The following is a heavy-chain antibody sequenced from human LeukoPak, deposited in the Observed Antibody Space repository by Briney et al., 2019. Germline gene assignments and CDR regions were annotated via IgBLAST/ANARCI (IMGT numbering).Heavy chain of an antibody. CDR2: MYYSGST. CDR3: AGHGQQLGPYDAFDI. J-gene: IGHJ3*02. V-gene: IGHV4-59*01. Sequence: SETLSLTCTVSGGSIRSYYWSWLRQPPGKGLEWIGYMYYSGSTNYNPSLKSRVTISVDTSKNQFSLKLSSVTAADTAVYYCAGHGQQLGPYDAFDIWGQGTLVTVSS. CDR1: GGSIRSYY. D-gene: IGHD6-13*01.